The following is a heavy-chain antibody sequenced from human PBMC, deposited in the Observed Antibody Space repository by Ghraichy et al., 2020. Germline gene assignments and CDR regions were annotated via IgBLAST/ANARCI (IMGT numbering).Heavy chain of an antibody. D-gene: IGHD2-15*01. CDR2: ISGNGAAT. V-gene: IGHV3-23*01. J-gene: IGHJ5*02. CDR3: AKYTGDTYSDWFDP. Sequence: GGSLRLSCAATGFTFRNSAMMWVRQAPGKGLEWVSGISGNGAATYFADSVKGRFTISRDNSKNTLYLQMNSLRDEDTAVYYCAKYTGDTYSDWFDPWGQGTLVTVSS. CDR1: GFTFRNSA.